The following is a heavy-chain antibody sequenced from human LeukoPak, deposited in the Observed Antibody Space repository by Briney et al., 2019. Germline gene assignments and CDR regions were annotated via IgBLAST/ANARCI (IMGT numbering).Heavy chain of an antibody. V-gene: IGHV1-8*03. J-gene: IGHJ3*02. CDR3: AKARGRGSFDI. CDR2: MNPSSGNT. CDR1: GYTFTNYD. D-gene: IGHD3-10*01. Sequence: GASVKVSCKASGYTFTNYDINWVRQATGQGLEWMGWMNPSSGNTDYAQKFQGRVTITRDTSISTAYMELSSLRSEDTAVYYCAKARGRGSFDIWGQGTMVTVSS.